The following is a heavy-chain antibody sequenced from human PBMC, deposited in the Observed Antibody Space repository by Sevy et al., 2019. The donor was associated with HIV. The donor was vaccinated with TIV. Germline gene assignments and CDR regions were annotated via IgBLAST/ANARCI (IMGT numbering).Heavy chain of an antibody. CDR2: IYFTGNT. V-gene: IGHV4-59*01. CDR1: DGSISSYF. Sequence: SETLSLTCSVSDGSISSYFWTWVRQSPGKGLEWIGNIYFTGNTDYSPSLKSLVTLSLDTSKSQFSLTLKSVTAADTAIYFYARDSPTRPRVLDYWGQGTLVTVSS. D-gene: IGHD6-6*01. J-gene: IGHJ4*02. CDR3: ARDSPTRPRVLDY.